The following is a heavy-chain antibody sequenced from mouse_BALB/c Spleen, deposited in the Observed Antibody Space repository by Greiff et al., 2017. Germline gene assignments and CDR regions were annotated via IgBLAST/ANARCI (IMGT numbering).Heavy chain of an antibody. CDR1: GFSLTSYG. CDR2: IWSGGST. J-gene: IGHJ4*01. Sequence: VQGVESGPGLVQPSQSLSITCTVSGFSLTSYGVHWVRQSPGKGLEWLGVIWSGGSTDYNAAFISRLSISKDNSKSQVFFKMNSLQADDTAIYYCARNPLLLRYYAMDYWGQGTSVTVSS. V-gene: IGHV2-4-1*01. CDR3: ARNPLLLRYYAMDY. D-gene: IGHD1-1*01.